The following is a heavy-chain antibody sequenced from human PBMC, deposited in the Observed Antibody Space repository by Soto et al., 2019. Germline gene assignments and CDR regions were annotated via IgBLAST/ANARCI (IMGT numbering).Heavy chain of an antibody. CDR1: GFTFSTYS. CDR3: AREGINNYNEYYFDS. V-gene: IGHV3-21*01. CDR2: ISGSGNYT. Sequence: PGGSLRLSCAASGFTFSTYSMNWVRQAPGKGLEWVSSISGSGNYTHYADFLRGRFTISRDNAKTSLYLQTNSLRAEDTAVYYCAREGINNYNEYYFDSWGQGTVVTVSS. D-gene: IGHD4-4*01. J-gene: IGHJ4*02.